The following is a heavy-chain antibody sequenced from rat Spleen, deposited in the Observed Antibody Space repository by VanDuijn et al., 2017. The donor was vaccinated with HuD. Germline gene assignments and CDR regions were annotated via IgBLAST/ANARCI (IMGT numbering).Heavy chain of an antibody. Sequence: EVHLQESGPGLVKPSQSLSLTCSVTDYSITTNYWGWIRKFPGNKMEWIGLISYSGSTSYNPSLKSRISITRDTSKNQFFLQLNSVTTEDTATYYCARTYYGYTYRVMDAWGQGASVTVSS. CDR1: DYSITTNY. CDR2: ISYSGST. J-gene: IGHJ4*01. D-gene: IGHD1-9*01. V-gene: IGHV3-1*01. CDR3: ARTYYGYTYRVMDA.